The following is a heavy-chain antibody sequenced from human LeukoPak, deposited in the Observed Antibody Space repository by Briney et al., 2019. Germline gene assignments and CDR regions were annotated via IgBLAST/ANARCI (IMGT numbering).Heavy chain of an antibody. CDR3: ASHTVTTFAGFD. V-gene: IGHV4-39*07. CDR1: GGSISSSSSY. CDR2: INHSGST. Sequence: SETLSLTCTVSGGSISSSSSYWGWLRQPPGKGLEWIGEINHSGSTNYNPSLKSRVTISVDTSKNQFSLKLSSVTAADTAVYYCASHTVTTFAGFDWGQGTLVTVSP. D-gene: IGHD4-17*01. J-gene: IGHJ4*02.